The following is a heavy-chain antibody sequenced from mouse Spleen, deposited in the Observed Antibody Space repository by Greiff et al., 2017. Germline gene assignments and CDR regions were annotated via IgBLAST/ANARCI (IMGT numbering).Heavy chain of an antibody. D-gene: IGHD1-1*01. CDR3: ARGYGSSSWFAY. CDR2: ISYDGSN. V-gene: IGHV3-6*01. CDR1: GYSITSGYY. Sequence: DVKLQESGPGLVKPSQSLSLTCSVTGYSITSGYYWNWIRQFPGNKLEWMGYISYDGSNNYNPSLKNRISITRDTSKNQFFLKLNSVTTEDTATYYCARGYGSSSWFAYWGQGTLVTVSA. J-gene: IGHJ3*01.